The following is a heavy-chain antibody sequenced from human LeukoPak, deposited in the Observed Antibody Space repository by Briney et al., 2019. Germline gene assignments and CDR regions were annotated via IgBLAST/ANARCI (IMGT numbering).Heavy chain of an antibody. CDR2: INPSGGST. D-gene: IGHD5-18*01. V-gene: IGHV1-46*01. J-gene: IGHJ1*01. CDR3: ARDYSYGYHFQH. Sequence: APVKVSCKASGYTFTSYYTHRVRQAPGQGLEWMGIINPSGGSTSYAQKFQGRVTMTRDTSTSTVYMELSSLRSEDTAVYYCARDYSYGYHFQHWGQGTLVTVSS. CDR1: GYTFTSYY.